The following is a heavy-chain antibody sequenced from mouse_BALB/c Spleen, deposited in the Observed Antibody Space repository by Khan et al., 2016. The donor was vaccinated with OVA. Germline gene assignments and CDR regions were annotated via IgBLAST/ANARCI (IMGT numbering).Heavy chain of an antibody. V-gene: IGHV14-1*02. J-gene: IGHJ3*01. CDR3: TSTGYSTWFAY. CDR1: GFNIKDYN. CDR2: IDPENGEP. Sequence: EVQLQESGAELVRPGALVKLSCKASGFNIKDYNMHWVKQRPDQGLEWIGWIDPENGEPVYDPKFKGKARITANKSSNTAYLHISSLTSEATAFYYSTSTGYSTWFAYWGQRTPVTVSA.